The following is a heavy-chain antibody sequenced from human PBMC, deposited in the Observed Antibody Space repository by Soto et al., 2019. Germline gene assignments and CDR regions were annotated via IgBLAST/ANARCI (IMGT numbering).Heavy chain of an antibody. J-gene: IGHJ6*03. CDR3: ARVESVVVPAGWGYYYYMDV. Sequence: ASVKVSCKASGGTFSSYTISWVRQAPGQGLEWMGWISAYNGNTNYAQKLQGRVTMTTDTSTSTAYMELRSLRSDDTAVYYCARVESVVVPAGWGYYYYMDVWGKGTTVTVSS. CDR2: ISAYNGNT. V-gene: IGHV1-18*01. CDR1: GGTFSSYT. D-gene: IGHD2-2*01.